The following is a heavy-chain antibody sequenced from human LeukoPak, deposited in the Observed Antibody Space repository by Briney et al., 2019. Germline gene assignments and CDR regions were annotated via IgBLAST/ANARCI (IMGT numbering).Heavy chain of an antibody. J-gene: IGHJ4*02. CDR3: ARDNPPDY. CDR2: IKQDGSEK. Sequence: GGSLRLSCVASGFTFSSSWMSWVRQAPGKGLEWVADIKQDGSEKSYVESVRGRFTISRDNAKNSLYLQLNSLRAEDTALYYCARDNPPDYWGQGTLVTVSS. V-gene: IGHV3-7*03. CDR1: GFTFSSSW.